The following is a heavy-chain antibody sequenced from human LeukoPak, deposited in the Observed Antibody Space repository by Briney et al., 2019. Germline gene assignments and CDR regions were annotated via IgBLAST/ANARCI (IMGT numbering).Heavy chain of an antibody. Sequence: SQTLSLTCTVSGGSISSGGYYWSWIRQHPGKGLEWIGYIYYSGSTYYNPSLKSRVTIPVDTSKNQFSLKLSSVTAADTAVYYCARDSPSYGMDVWGQGTTVTVSS. V-gene: IGHV4-31*03. CDR3: ARDSPSYGMDV. CDR2: IYYSGST. J-gene: IGHJ6*02. CDR1: GGSISSGGYY.